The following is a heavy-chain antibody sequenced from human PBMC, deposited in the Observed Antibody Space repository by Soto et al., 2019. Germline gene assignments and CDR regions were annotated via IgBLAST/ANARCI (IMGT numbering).Heavy chain of an antibody. CDR2: IIPIFGTA. J-gene: IGHJ6*02. V-gene: IGHV1-69*01. CDR3: ARDGGSNDRNYYYYGMDV. CDR1: GGTFSSYA. Sequence: QVQLVQSGAEVKKPGSSVKVSCKASGGTFSSYAISWVRQAPGQGLEWMGGIIPIFGTANYAQKFQGRVTITADESTSTAYMELSSLRAEDTAVYYCARDGGSNDRNYYYYGMDVWGQGTTVIVSS. D-gene: IGHD4-4*01.